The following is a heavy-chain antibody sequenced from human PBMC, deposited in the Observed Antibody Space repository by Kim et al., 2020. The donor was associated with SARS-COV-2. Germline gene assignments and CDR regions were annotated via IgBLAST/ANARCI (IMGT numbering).Heavy chain of an antibody. CDR2: INPGDSDT. CDR1: GDSFTSYW. J-gene: IGHJ4*02. Sequence: GESLKISCKASGDSFTSYWIGWVRQMPGKGLEWMGSINPGDSDTRYSPSFQGQVTISADKSITTAYLQWSSLKASDTAMYYCVRPKYSALWIGNHHFDYWGQGTLVTVSS. CDR3: VRPKYSALWIGNHHFDY. D-gene: IGHD3-10*01. V-gene: IGHV5-51*01.